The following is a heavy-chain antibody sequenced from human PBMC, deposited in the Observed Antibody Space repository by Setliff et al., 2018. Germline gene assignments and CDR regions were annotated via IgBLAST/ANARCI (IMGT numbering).Heavy chain of an antibody. CDR1: GGTFSSYA. V-gene: IGHV1-69*10. CDR2: IIPILGIA. J-gene: IGHJ6*02. CDR3: ARERRGDSGSYYNNYYYGMDV. D-gene: IGHD1-26*01. Sequence: SVKVSCKASGGTFSSYAISWVRQAPGQGLEWMGGIIPILGIANYAQKFQGRVTITADKSTSTAYMELSSLRSEDTAVYYCARERRGDSGSYYNNYYYGMDVWGQGATVTVSS.